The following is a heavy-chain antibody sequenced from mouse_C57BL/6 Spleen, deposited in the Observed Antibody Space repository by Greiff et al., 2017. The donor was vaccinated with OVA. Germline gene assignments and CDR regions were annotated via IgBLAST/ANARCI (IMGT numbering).Heavy chain of an antibody. CDR2: IDPETGGT. CDR3: TRGITTVVEYYFDY. Sequence: LVESGAELVRPGASVTLSCKASGYTFTDYEMHWVKQTPVHGLEWIGAIDPETGGTAYNQKFKGKAILTADKSSSTAYMELRSLTSEDSAVYYCTRGITTVVEYYFDYWGQGTTLTVSS. J-gene: IGHJ2*01. CDR1: GYTFTDYE. D-gene: IGHD1-1*01. V-gene: IGHV1-15*01.